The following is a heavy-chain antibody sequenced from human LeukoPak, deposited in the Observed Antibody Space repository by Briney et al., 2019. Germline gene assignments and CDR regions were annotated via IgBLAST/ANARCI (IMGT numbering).Heavy chain of an antibody. CDR1: GGSFSGYY. CDR2: INHSGST. J-gene: IGHJ5*02. Sequence: SETLSLTCAVYGGSFSGYYWSWIRQPPGKGLEWIGEINHSGSTNYNPSLQSRVTISIDTSKNQFSLKLSSVTAADTAVYYCARVRDCSSTSCPTRAWGQGTLVTVSS. CDR3: ARVRDCSSTSCPTRA. D-gene: IGHD2-2*01. V-gene: IGHV4-34*01.